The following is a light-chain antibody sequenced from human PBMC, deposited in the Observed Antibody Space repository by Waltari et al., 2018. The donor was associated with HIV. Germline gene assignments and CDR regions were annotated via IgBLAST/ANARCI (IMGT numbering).Light chain of an antibody. CDR2: GVS. CDR1: SSDIGGYDY. Sequence: QSALTQPASVSGSPGQSITISCTGTSSDIGGYDYVSWYQQHPGKAPKLMIYGVSSRPSGVSNRVSGSRSGNTASLTISGLQAEDEADYYCSAYTSSSTLAVFGGGTKLTVL. CDR3: SAYTSSSTLAV. V-gene: IGLV2-14*01. J-gene: IGLJ2*01.